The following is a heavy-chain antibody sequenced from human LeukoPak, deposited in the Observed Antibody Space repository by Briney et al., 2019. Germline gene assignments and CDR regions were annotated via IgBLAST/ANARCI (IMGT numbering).Heavy chain of an antibody. CDR2: IFNSGTTI. D-gene: IGHD4-17*01. J-gene: IGHJ4*02. V-gene: IGHV3-11*01. Sequence: PGGSLRLSRAVSGFTFSDWYMSWIRQAPGKGPEWVSYIFNSGTTIYYADSVKGRFTISRDNAMNSLYLHMNSLRAEDTAVYYCARGHYGLDYWGQGTQVTVSS. CDR1: GFTFSDWY. CDR3: ARGHYGLDY.